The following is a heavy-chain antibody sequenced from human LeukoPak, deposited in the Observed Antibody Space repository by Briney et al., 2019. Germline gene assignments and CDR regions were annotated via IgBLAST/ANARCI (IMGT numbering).Heavy chain of an antibody. V-gene: IGHV3-66*01. CDR3: ARRLYGSGSYVGNGMDV. D-gene: IGHD3-10*01. CDR1: GFTVSTNY. J-gene: IGHJ6*02. Sequence: PGGSLRLSCAASGFTVSTNYINWVRQAPGKGLEWVSVIHSGGTTNYADSVKGRFTISRDTSKNTLYLQMSRLRAEDTAVYYCARRLYGSGSYVGNGMDVWGQGTTVTVSS. CDR2: IHSGGTT.